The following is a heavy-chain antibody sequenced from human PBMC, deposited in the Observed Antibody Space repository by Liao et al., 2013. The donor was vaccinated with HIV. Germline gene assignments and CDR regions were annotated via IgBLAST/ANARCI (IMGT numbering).Heavy chain of an antibody. D-gene: IGHD5-24*01. CDR3: ARDRGXGYNPHGWFDP. V-gene: IGHV4-30-4*08. Sequence: QVQLQESGPGLAKPSQTLSLTCTVSGGSISSGDYYWSWIRQPPGKGLEWIGYISYSGSTYYNPSLKSRVTISGDTSKNQFSLKLSSVIAADTAVYYCARDRGXGYNPHGWFDPGAREPWSPSPQ. CDR2: ISYSGST. CDR1: GGSISSGDYY. J-gene: IGHJ5*02.